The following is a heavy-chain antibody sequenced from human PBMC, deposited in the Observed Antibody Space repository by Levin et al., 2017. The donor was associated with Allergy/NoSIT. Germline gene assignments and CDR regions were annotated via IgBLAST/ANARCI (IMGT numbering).Heavy chain of an antibody. CDR1: GGSISNYY. V-gene: IGHV4-59*01. CDR2: IHHSWNT. J-gene: IGHJ5*01. Sequence: SSQTLSLTCSVSGGSISNYYWSWIRQPPGKGLEWIGYIHHSWNTNYNPSLKSRVAISIDTPENQFSLRLTSVTAADTAVYYCARVLVYGAGKNWIDSWGQGTLVTVSS. CDR3: ARVLVYGAGKNWIDS. D-gene: IGHD3-10*01.